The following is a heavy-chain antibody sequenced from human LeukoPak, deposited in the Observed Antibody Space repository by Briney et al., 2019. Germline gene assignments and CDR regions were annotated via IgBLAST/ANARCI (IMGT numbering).Heavy chain of an antibody. V-gene: IGHV4-4*07. CDR1: GGSISSYY. Sequence: SETLSLTCTVSGGSISSYYWSWIRQPAGKGLEWIGRIYTSGSTNYNPSLKSRVTISVDTSKNQFSLRLSSVTAADTAVYYCARAPYGSATNNYYMDVWGKGTTVTVSS. D-gene: IGHD3-10*01. CDR2: IYTSGST. J-gene: IGHJ6*03. CDR3: ARAPYGSATNNYYMDV.